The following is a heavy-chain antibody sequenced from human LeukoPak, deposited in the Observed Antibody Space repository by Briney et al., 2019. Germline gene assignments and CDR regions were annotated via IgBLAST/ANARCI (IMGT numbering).Heavy chain of an antibody. CDR3: AKDHGFGELTWVYYFDY. CDR2: ISSSGSTI. J-gene: IGHJ4*02. CDR1: GFTFSSYE. D-gene: IGHD3-10*01. V-gene: IGHV3-48*03. Sequence: PGGSLRLSCAASGFTFSSYEMNWVRQAPGKGLEWVSYISSSGSTIYYADSVKGRFTISRDNAKNSLYLQMNSLRAEDTAVYYCAKDHGFGELTWVYYFDYWGQGTLVTVSS.